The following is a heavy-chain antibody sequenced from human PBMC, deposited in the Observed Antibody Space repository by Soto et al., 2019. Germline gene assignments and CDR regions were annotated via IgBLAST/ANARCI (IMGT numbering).Heavy chain of an antibody. CDR1: GGSISSSSYY. V-gene: IGHV4-39*01. CDR3: ARHPAAGPKYNWFDP. D-gene: IGHD6-13*01. J-gene: IGHJ5*02. CDR2: IYYSGST. Sequence: SETLSLTCTVSGGSISSSSYYWGWIRQPPGKGLEWIGSIYYSGSTYYNPSLKSRVTISVDTSKNQFSLKLSSVTAADTAVYYCARHPAAGPKYNWFDPWGQGTLVPVSS.